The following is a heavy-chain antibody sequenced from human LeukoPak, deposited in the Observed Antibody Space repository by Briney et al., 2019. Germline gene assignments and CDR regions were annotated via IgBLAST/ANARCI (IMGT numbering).Heavy chain of an antibody. CDR2: INQEGTEK. D-gene: IGHD3-16*01. V-gene: IGHV3-7*04. J-gene: IGHJ6*02. CDR1: RLSISFYW. CDR3: ARDPEGDDYDMDV. Sequence: GGSLRLSCAASRLSISFYWMRWVRQVPGKGLEWVANINQEGTEKNYVDSVKGRFTISRDNAKNSVYLQINSLRDEDTAVYYCARDPEGDDYDMDVWGQGTTVTVSS.